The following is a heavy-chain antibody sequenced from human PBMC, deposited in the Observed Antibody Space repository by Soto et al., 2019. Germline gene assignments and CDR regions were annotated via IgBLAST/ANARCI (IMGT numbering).Heavy chain of an antibody. D-gene: IGHD1-26*01. V-gene: IGHV3-30*18. CDR2: ISYDGSNK. Sequence: QVQLVESGGGVVQPGRSLRLSCADSGFTFRSYGMHWVRQAPAKGLEWVAVISYDGSNKYYADSVKGRFTISRDNSKNTLYLQMNSLRAEDTAVYYCAKGGVGSTSNAFDIWGQGTMVPVSS. CDR1: GFTFRSYG. J-gene: IGHJ3*02. CDR3: AKGGVGSTSNAFDI.